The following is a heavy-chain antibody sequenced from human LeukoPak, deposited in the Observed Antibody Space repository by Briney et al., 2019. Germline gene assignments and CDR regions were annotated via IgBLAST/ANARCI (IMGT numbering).Heavy chain of an antibody. J-gene: IGHJ4*02. CDR3: ARASCSGWYNDLNY. CDR2: IIPIFGTA. D-gene: IGHD6-19*01. CDR1: GGSFSSYD. V-gene: IGHV1-69*13. Sequence: GASVKVSCKATGGSFSSYDISWVRQAPGRGLEWMGGIIPIFGTANYAQKFQGRVTITADESTSTAYMELSSLRSEDTAVYYCARASCSGWYNDLNYWGQGTLVTVSS.